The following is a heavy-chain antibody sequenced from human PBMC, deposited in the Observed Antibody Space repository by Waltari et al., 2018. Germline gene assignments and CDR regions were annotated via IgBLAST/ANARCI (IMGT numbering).Heavy chain of an antibody. CDR3: LRGADYGFYY. CDR1: GFSVRTNA. D-gene: IGHD4-17*01. V-gene: IGHV3-30*02. J-gene: IGHJ4*02. CDR2: ISNDDTKK. Sequence: QAQVAESGGGVVQPGGSLRLSCTGSGFSVRTNAMDWVRQAPGKGLEWLDFISNDDTKKYYADSVEGRFTISRDTSRNTVYLEMNSLRPDDTAVYYCLRGADYGFYYWGQGTLVTVSS.